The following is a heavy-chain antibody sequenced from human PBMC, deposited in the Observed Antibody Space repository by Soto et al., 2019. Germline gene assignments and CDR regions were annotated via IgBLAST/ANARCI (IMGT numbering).Heavy chain of an antibody. J-gene: IGHJ4*02. D-gene: IGHD3-3*01. CDR3: TTCYYDFWSGYYPGYFDY. CDR2: IKSKTDGGTT. V-gene: IGHV3-15*01. CDR1: GFTFSNAW. Sequence: PGGSLRLSCTASGFTFSNAWMSWVRQAPGKGLEWVGRIKSKTDGGTTDYAAPVKGRFTISRDDSKNTLYLQMNSLKTEDTAVDYCTTCYYDFWSGYYPGYFDYWGQGTLVTVSS.